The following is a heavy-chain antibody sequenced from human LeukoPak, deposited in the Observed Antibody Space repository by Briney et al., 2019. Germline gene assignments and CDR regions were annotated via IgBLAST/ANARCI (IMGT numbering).Heavy chain of an antibody. J-gene: IGHJ3*02. CDR3: ASGSPPDI. Sequence: SQTLSLTCAISGDSVSSDKAAWNWIRQSPSRGLEWLGRTYYRSKWHNDYATSLKSRIIINVDTSKNQFSLQLKSVTPEDTAIYYCASGSPPDIWGQGTLVTVS. CDR2: TYYRSKWHN. V-gene: IGHV6-1*01. D-gene: IGHD5-12*01. CDR1: GDSVSSDKAA.